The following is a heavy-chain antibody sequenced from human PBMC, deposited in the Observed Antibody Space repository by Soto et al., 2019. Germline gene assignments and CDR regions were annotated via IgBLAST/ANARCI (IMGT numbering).Heavy chain of an antibody. J-gene: IGHJ4*02. CDR2: IYYSGSP. V-gene: IGHV4-39*01. CDR1: GGSISSTSYY. CDR3: ARQVRGYCSSTSCHVDY. D-gene: IGHD2-2*01. Sequence: QLRLQESGPGLVKPSETLSLTCTVSGGSISSTSYYWGWIRQPPGKGLEWIGSIYYSGSPYYNPSLKSRGTISVDTSRNQFSLRLSSLTAADTAVFYCARQVRGYCSSTSCHVDYWGQGTLVTVSS.